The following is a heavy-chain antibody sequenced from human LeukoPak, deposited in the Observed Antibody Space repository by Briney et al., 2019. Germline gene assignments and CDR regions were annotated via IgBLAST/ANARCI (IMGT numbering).Heavy chain of an antibody. V-gene: IGHV4-39*01. CDR3: ARPQGVASVWDFDY. CDR2: IVISGST. Sequence: SETLSLTCTVSGGSISSSSYYWGWIRQPPGKGLEWIGIIVISGSTYYNPSLKSRVTISVDTSKNQFSLKVRSVTAADTAVYYCARPQGVASVWDFDYWGQGTLVTV. J-gene: IGHJ4*02. D-gene: IGHD5-12*01. CDR1: GGSISSSSYY.